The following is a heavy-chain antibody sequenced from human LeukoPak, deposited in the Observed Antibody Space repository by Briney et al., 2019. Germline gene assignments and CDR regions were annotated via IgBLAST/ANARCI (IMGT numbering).Heavy chain of an antibody. Sequence: PSETLSLTCTVSGGSISSGGYYWSWIRQHPGKGLESIGYIYYSGSTYYNPSLKSRVIISVDTSKNQFSLKLSSVTAADTAVYYCARRTSVLGMDVWGQGTTVTVSS. CDR3: ARRTSVLGMDV. CDR1: GGSISSGGYY. V-gene: IGHV4-31*03. D-gene: IGHD2-2*01. CDR2: IYYSGST. J-gene: IGHJ6*02.